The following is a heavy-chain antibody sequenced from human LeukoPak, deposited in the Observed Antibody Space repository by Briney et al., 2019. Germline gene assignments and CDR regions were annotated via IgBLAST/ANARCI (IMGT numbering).Heavy chain of an antibody. Sequence: ASVKLSCKASGYTFTSYYMHWVRQAPGQGLEWMGIINPSGGSTSYAQKFQGRVTMTRDTSRSTVYMELSSLRSEDTAVYYFARLYGSVDYWGQGTLVTVSS. CDR1: GYTFTSYY. J-gene: IGHJ4*02. V-gene: IGHV1-46*01. CDR2: INPSGGST. D-gene: IGHD3-10*01. CDR3: ARLYGSVDY.